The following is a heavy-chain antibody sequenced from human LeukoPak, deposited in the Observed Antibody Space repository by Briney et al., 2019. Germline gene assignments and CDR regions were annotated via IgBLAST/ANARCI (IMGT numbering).Heavy chain of an antibody. Sequence: PSETLSLTCTVSGGSISSYYWSWIRQPAGKGLEGIGRIYTSGSTNYNPSLKSRVTISVDKSKNQFSLQLSSVTAADTAVYYCARGVVAATTLIYYYYMDVWGKGTTVTVSS. D-gene: IGHD2-15*01. V-gene: IGHV4-4*07. J-gene: IGHJ6*03. CDR2: IYTSGST. CDR1: GGSISSYY. CDR3: ARGVVAATTLIYYYYMDV.